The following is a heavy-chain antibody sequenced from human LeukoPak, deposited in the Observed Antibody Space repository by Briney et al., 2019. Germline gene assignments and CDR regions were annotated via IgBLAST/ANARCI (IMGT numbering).Heavy chain of an antibody. Sequence: GGSLRLSCAASGFTFSSYGMHWVRQAPGKGLEWVAFIRYDGSNKYYADSVKGRLTVSRDNSKYMVFLQMNSLRGEDTAVYYCGRGELPAAVDSWGQGTLVTVSS. CDR3: GRGELPAAVDS. J-gene: IGHJ4*02. CDR2: IRYDGSNK. D-gene: IGHD2-2*01. V-gene: IGHV3-30*02. CDR1: GFTFSSYG.